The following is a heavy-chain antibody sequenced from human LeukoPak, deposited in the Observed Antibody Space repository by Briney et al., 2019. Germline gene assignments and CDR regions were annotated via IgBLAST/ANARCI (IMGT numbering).Heavy chain of an antibody. D-gene: IGHD3/OR15-3a*01. CDR2: LYYSGRT. CDR1: GGSISSSSDY. V-gene: IGHV4-39*01. CDR3: ATHRGLRYFDY. J-gene: IGHJ4*02. Sequence: KPSETLSLTCTVSGGSISSSSDYWGWIRQPPGMALEWIGSLYYSGRTYYNPSLKGRVTISVDTSKNQVSLKLSYVPAADTAVYYCATHRGLRYFDYWGQATLVTVSS.